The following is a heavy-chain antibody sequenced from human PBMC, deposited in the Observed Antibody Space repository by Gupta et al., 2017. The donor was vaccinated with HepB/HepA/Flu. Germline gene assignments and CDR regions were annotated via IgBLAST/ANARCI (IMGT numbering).Heavy chain of an antibody. CDR1: GFTFSSYA. Sequence: EVQLVESGGGLVQPGGSLRLSCAASGFTFSSYAMHWVRQAPGKGLEYVSAISSNGGSTYYANSVKGRFTISRDNSKNTLYLQMGSLRAEDMAVYYCARGGGYCSGGSCYGERFDYWGQGTLVTVSS. V-gene: IGHV3-64*01. J-gene: IGHJ4*02. CDR2: ISSNGGST. CDR3: ARGGGYCSGGSCYGERFDY. D-gene: IGHD2-15*01.